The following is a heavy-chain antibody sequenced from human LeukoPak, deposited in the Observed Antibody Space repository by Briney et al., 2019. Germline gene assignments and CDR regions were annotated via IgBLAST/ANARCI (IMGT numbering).Heavy chain of an antibody. Sequence: GGSLRLSCAASGFTFNNYAMTWVRQAPGKGLEWVSLIHGGSGSSYYTDSVKGRFTVSRDNSKNTLYLQMHSLRDKDTAVYYCAKGQGYNYGDSIDYWGQGTLVTVSS. CDR3: AKGQGYNYGDSIDY. D-gene: IGHD4-17*01. CDR1: GFTFNNYA. CDR2: IHGGSGSS. V-gene: IGHV3-23*01. J-gene: IGHJ4*02.